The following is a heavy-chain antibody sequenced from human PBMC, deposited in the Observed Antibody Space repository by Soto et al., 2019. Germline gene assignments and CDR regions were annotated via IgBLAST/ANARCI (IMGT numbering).Heavy chain of an antibody. J-gene: IGHJ6*02. CDR1: GGSFTSFI. D-gene: IGHD7-27*01. V-gene: IGHV1-69*02. CDR2: IIPVLGVE. CDR3: AKSPHPGSATHSYYGMDV. Sequence: QVQLVQSGAEVKKPGSSVKVSCKASGGSFTSFIVTCVRQAPGQGLEWMGRIIPVLGVEYYAQKYQGRATILADKSTNTAYMERSCLRSEDTAVYFCAKSPHPGSATHSYYGMDVWGLGTTVTVSS.